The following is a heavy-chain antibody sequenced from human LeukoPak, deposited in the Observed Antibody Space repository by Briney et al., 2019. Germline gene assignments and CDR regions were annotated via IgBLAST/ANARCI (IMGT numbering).Heavy chain of an antibody. Sequence: GGSLRLSCAASGFTFSSYSMNWVRQAPGKGLEWVSYISSSSSTIYYADSVKGRFTIPRDNAKNSLYLQMNSLRAEDTAVYYCARARHCGGDCYAFDIWGQGTMVTVSS. CDR1: GFTFSSYS. V-gene: IGHV3-48*01. D-gene: IGHD2-21*02. J-gene: IGHJ3*02. CDR3: ARARHCGGDCYAFDI. CDR2: ISSSSSTI.